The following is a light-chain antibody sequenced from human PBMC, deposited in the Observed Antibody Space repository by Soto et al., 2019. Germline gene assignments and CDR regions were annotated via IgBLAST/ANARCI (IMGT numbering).Light chain of an antibody. J-gene: IGLJ1*01. CDR2: EVS. V-gene: IGLV2-8*01. CDR3: ISYAGSNLLYV. CDR1: SSDVGGYNY. Sequence: QSALTQPPSASGSPGQSVTISCTGTSSDVGGYNYVSWYQQHPGKAPKLMIYEVSKRPSWVPDRFSGSKSGNTASLTVSGLQAEDEADYYCISYAGSNLLYVFGTGTKLTVL.